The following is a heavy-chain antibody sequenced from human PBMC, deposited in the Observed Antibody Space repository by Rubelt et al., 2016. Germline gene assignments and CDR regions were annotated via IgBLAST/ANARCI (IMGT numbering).Heavy chain of an antibody. CDR2: INHSGST. Sequence: QVQLQQWGAGLLKPSETLSLTCAVYGGSFSGYYWSWIRQPPGKGLEWIGEINHSGSTNYNPSLKSRVTISVDTSKNQISRKLGLVTAADTAVYYCARHSRVFSYYYGMDVWGQGTTVTVSS. CDR3: ARHSRVFSYYYGMDV. V-gene: IGHV4-34*01. D-gene: IGHD2-21*01. J-gene: IGHJ6*02. CDR1: GGSFSGYY.